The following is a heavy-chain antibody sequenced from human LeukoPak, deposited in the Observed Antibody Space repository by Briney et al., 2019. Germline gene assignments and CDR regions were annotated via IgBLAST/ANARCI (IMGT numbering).Heavy chain of an antibody. CDR2: ISSDGSIS. CDR1: GFSFSTYW. J-gene: IGHJ4*02. D-gene: IGHD1-14*01. V-gene: IGHV3-74*01. CDR3: ARVGSGTTRDY. Sequence: PGGSLRLSCAASGFSFSTYWMHWVRQAPGKGLLWVSRISSDGSISSYADSVKGRFTISRDNAKNTLYLQMNSLRAEDTAVYYCARVGSGTTRDYWGQGTLVTVSS.